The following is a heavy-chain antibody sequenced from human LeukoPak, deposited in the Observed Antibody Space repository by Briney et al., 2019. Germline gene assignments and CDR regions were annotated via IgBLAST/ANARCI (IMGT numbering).Heavy chain of an antibody. CDR3: ARSAQYSYYYYMDV. D-gene: IGHD6-25*01. CDR2: TYHSGTS. CDR1: GYSISNGYY. J-gene: IGHJ6*03. Sequence: SETLSLTCTVSGYSISNGYYWGWIRRPPGKGLEWIGTTYHSGTSYYNPSLKSRVTISVDTSKNQLSLKLNSVTAADTAEYYCARSAQYSYYYYMDVWGKGTTVTVSS. V-gene: IGHV4-38-2*02.